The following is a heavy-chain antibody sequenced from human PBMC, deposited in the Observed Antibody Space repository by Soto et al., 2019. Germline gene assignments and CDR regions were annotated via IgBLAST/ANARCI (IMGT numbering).Heavy chain of an antibody. D-gene: IGHD6-6*01. Sequence: ETLSLTCTVSGGSISSSSYYWGWIRQPPGKGLEWIGSIYYSGSTYYNPSLKSRVTISVDTSKNQFSLKLSSVTAADTAVCYCARQSKLVFPRGHDYWGQRTLVTVSS. CDR1: GGSISSSSYY. CDR2: IYYSGST. CDR3: ARQSKLVFPRGHDY. V-gene: IGHV4-39*01. J-gene: IGHJ4*02.